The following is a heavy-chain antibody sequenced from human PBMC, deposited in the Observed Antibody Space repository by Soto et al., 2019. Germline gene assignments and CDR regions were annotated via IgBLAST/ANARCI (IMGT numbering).Heavy chain of an antibody. D-gene: IGHD6-19*01. V-gene: IGHV3-23*01. Sequence: GGSLRLSCAASGFTFSSYAMSWVRQAPGKGLEWVSAISRSGGSTYYADSVKGRFTISRDNSKNTLYLKMNSLRAEDTAVYYCAKGTAVAGTAEFDYWGQGTLVTVSS. J-gene: IGHJ4*02. CDR2: ISRSGGST. CDR1: GFTFSSYA. CDR3: AKGTAVAGTAEFDY.